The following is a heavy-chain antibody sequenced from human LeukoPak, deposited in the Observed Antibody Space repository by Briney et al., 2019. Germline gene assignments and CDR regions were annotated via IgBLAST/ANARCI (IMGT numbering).Heavy chain of an antibody. Sequence: GGSLRLSCAASGFTFSSYAMSWVRQAPGKGLEWVSAISGSGGSTYYADSVKGRFTISRDNSKNTLYLQMNSLRAEDTAVYYCAKGYCSGGSCYAVFDYWGQGTPVTVSS. D-gene: IGHD2-15*01. CDR1: GFTFSSYA. J-gene: IGHJ4*02. CDR3: AKGYCSGGSCYAVFDY. CDR2: ISGSGGST. V-gene: IGHV3-23*01.